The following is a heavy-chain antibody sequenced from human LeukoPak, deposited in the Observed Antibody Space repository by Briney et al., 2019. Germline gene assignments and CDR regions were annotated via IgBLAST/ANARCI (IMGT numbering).Heavy chain of an antibody. CDR3: VRDNSRGQSLGVIY. J-gene: IGHJ4*02. CDR2: INADSSTI. D-gene: IGHD3-22*01. Sequence: GGSLRLPCAASGFTFSTYNMNWVRQAPGKGLEWISYINADSSTIQYADSVRGRFTTSRDNAKNSLYLQMNSLRAKDTAVYYCVRDNSRGQSLGVIYWGQGSLVTVSS. V-gene: IGHV3-48*01. CDR1: GFTFSTYN.